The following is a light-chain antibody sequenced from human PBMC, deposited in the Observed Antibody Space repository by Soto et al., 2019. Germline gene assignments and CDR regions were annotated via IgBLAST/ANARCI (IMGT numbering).Light chain of an antibody. Sequence: EVVLTQSPGTLSLSPGDRASLSCRASQSVSSSSLTWFQQKPDPAPRPLLFPSSTRAAGVPDRFSGSGCGTDFSLTISGLEPEDFAVYYCQHDDDSTGTFVHGTRVDIK. CDR2: PSS. CDR1: QSVSSSS. CDR3: QHDDDSTGT. V-gene: IGKV3-20*01. J-gene: IGKJ1*01.